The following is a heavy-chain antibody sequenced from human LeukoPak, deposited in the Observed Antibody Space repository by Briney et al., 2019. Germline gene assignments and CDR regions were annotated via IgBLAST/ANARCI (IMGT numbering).Heavy chain of an antibody. J-gene: IGHJ4*02. D-gene: IGHD3-22*01. CDR2: INAGNGNT. CDR1: GYSFTSYA. Sequence: GASVKVSCKASGYSFTSYAMHWVRQASGQRLEWMGWINAGNGNTKYSQKFQGRVTITRDTSASTAYMGLSSLRSEDTAVYYCARGSSGYPRYFDYWGQGTLVTVSS. V-gene: IGHV1-3*01. CDR3: ARGSSGYPRYFDY.